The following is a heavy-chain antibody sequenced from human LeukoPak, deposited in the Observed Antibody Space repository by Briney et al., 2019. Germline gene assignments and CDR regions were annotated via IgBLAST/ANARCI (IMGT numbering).Heavy chain of an antibody. D-gene: IGHD3-10*01. CDR3: AKDNYGSGSWNWFDP. CDR2: IYSGGST. V-gene: IGHV3-53*01. Sequence: GGSLRLSCAASGFTVSSNYMSWVRQAPGKGLEWVSVIYSGGSTYYADSVKGRFTISRHNSKNTLYLQMNSLRAEDTAVYYCAKDNYGSGSWNWFDPWGQGTLVTVSS. CDR1: GFTVSSNY. J-gene: IGHJ5*02.